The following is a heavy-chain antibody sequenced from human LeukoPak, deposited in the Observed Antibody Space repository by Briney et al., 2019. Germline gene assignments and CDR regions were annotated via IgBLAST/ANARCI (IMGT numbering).Heavy chain of an antibody. CDR1: GFTFSDHY. CDR2: TRNKANSYTT. Sequence: GGSLRLSCAASGFTFSDHYMDWVRQAPGKGLEWVGRTRNKANSYTTEYAASVKGRFTISRDGSKNSLYLQMNSLKTEDTAVYYCARGNYYDSSGYYWGVNYYYYYMDVWGKGTTVTVSS. D-gene: IGHD3-22*01. J-gene: IGHJ6*03. CDR3: ARGNYYDSSGYYWGVNYYYYYMDV. V-gene: IGHV3-72*01.